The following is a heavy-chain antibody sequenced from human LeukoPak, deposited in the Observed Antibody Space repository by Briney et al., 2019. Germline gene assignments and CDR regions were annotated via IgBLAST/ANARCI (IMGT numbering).Heavy chain of an antibody. V-gene: IGHV1-69*04. J-gene: IGHJ4*02. CDR1: GGTFSSYA. Sequence: ASVKVSCKASGGTFSSYAISWVRQAPGQGLEWMGRIIPILGIANYAQKFQGRVTITADKSTSTAYMELSSLRSEDTAVYYCARDDYGDYDYILGGRDYWGQGTLVTVSS. CDR2: IIPILGIA. CDR3: ARDDYGDYDYILGGRDY. D-gene: IGHD4-17*01.